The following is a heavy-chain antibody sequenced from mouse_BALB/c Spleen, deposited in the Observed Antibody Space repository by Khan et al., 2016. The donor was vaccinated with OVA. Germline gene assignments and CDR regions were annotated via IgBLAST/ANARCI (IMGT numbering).Heavy chain of an antibody. CDR1: GFSLTNYG. Sequence: VQLVESGPGLVAPSQSLSITCTISGFSLTNYGVHWVRQPPGKGLEWLVVIWSDGSTTYNSALQSRLTITKDNSQSQVFLKMNSLQTDDTAIYFCARQPYYHYNIMDYWGQGTSVTVSS. J-gene: IGHJ4*01. D-gene: IGHD2-10*01. CDR2: IWSDGST. CDR3: ARQPYYHYNIMDY. V-gene: IGHV2-6-1*01.